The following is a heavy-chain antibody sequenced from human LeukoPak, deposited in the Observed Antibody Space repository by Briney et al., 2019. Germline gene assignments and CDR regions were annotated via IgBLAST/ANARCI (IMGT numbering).Heavy chain of an antibody. CDR2: IRYDGSNK. J-gene: IGHJ4*02. D-gene: IGHD2-2*01. CDR1: GFTFSSYG. CDR3: AKDKGSCSSTSCYLW. Sequence: GGSLRLSCAASGFTFSSYGMHWVRRAPGKGLEWVAFIRYDGSNKYYADSVKGRFTISRDNSKNTLYLQMNSLRAEDTAVYYCAKDKGSCSSTSCYLWWGQGTLVTASS. V-gene: IGHV3-30*02.